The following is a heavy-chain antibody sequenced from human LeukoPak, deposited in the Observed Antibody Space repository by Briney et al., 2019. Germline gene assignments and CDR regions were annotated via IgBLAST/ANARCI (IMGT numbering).Heavy chain of an antibody. D-gene: IGHD2-8*01. J-gene: IGHJ6*03. CDR3: ASRTGCTNGICYDYYYYMDV. CDR1: GGTFSSYA. CDR2: IIPIFGTA. Sequence: SVKVSCKASGGTFSSYAISWVRQAPGQGLEWMGRIIPIFGTANYAQKFQGRVTITTDESTSTAYMELSSLRSEDTAVYYCASRTGCTNGICYDYYYYMDVWGKGTTVTVSS. V-gene: IGHV1-69*05.